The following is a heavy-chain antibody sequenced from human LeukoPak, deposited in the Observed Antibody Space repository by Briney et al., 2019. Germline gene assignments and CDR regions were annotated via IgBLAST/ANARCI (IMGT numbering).Heavy chain of an antibody. CDR1: GFTFSSYW. D-gene: IGHD3-22*01. V-gene: IGHV3-7*03. CDR3: ARGYYYHSSGPFDY. Sequence: GGSLRLSCAASGFTFSSYWMNWARQAPGKGLEWVASINHNGNVNYYVDSVKGRFTISRDNAKNSLYLQMSNLRAEDTAVYFCARGYYYHSSGPFDYWGQGTLVTVSS. J-gene: IGHJ4*02. CDR2: INHNGNVN.